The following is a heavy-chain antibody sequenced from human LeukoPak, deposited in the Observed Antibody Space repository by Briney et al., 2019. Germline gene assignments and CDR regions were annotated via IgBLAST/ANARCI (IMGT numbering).Heavy chain of an antibody. Sequence: SETLSLTCTVSGGSISSSSYYWGWIRQPPGKGLEWIGSIYYSGSTYYNPSLKSRVTISVDTSKNQFSLKLSSVTAADTAVYYCARAYYDSSGYYVDYWGQGTLVTVSS. D-gene: IGHD3-22*01. CDR2: IYYSGST. CDR1: GGSISSSSYY. CDR3: ARAYYDSSGYYVDY. V-gene: IGHV4-39*01. J-gene: IGHJ4*02.